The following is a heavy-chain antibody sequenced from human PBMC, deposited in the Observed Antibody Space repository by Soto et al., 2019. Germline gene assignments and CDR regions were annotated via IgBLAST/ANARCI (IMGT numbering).Heavy chain of an antibody. CDR1: GFSFGSYA. V-gene: IGHV3-23*01. J-gene: IGHJ4*02. CDR2: ITDSGTST. CDR3: AKDPDYGDYGRRIYFDY. D-gene: IGHD4-17*01. Sequence: GGSLRLSCAASGFSFGSYAMSWVRQAPGKGLEWVSTITDSGTSTHYADSVKGRFTISRHNSKNTLYLQMTSLRAEDTAVYYCAKDPDYGDYGRRIYFDYWGQGTLVTVSS.